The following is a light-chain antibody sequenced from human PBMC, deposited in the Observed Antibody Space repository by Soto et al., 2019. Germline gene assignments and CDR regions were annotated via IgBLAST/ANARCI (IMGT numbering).Light chain of an antibody. J-gene: IGKJ1*01. Sequence: DIVMTQTPLSLSVTPGQPASISCKSSQSLLHSDGKTYLYWYLQRSGQPPQLLIHEVSNRFSGGPERVSGSGSGTDFTLEISRVEAEDVGIYYCMQSIQRPRTFGQGTKVEIK. V-gene: IGKV2D-29*01. CDR3: MQSIQRPRT. CDR2: EVS. CDR1: QSLLHSDGKTY.